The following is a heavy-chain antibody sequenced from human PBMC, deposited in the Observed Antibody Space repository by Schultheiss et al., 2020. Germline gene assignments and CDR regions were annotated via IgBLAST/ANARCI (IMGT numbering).Heavy chain of an antibody. CDR2: ISGWSDYI. Sequence: SCAASGFTFSSHSMAWVRQAPGKGLEWVSSISGWSDYIYYADSVKGRFTISRDNSKNTLYLQMNSLRAEDTAVYYCAKRGAGYDGNSGTNFDYWGQGALVTVSS. J-gene: IGHJ4*02. CDR1: GFTFSSHS. V-gene: IGHV3-23*01. CDR3: AKRGAGYDGNSGTNFDY. D-gene: IGHD4-23*01.